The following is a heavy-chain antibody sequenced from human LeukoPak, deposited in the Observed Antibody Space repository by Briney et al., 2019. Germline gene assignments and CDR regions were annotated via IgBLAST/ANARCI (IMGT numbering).Heavy chain of an antibody. J-gene: IGHJ4*02. CDR2: MNPNSGNT. D-gene: IGHD4-17*01. V-gene: IGHV1-8*02. CDR3: ARVLTVTTPRGFGY. Sequence: ASVKVSCKASGGTFSSYAISWVRQAPGQGLEWMGWMNPNSGNTGYAQKFQGRVTMTRNTSISTAYMELSSLRSEDTAVYYCARVLTVTTPRGFGYWGQGTLVTVSS. CDR1: GGTFSSYA.